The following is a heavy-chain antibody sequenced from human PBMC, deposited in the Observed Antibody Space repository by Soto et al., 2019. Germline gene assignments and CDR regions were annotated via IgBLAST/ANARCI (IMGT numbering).Heavy chain of an antibody. V-gene: IGHV4-34*01. CDR3: ARGVVIILGYYYYYRDV. Sequence: CETLSHTWTFYEECFSRYYPSWLLQTPWKGLEWIGEINHSGSTNYNPSLKSRVTISVDTSKNQFSLKLSSVTAADTAVYYCARGVVIILGYYYYYRDVWGKGTTVTVS. CDR1: EECFSRYY. D-gene: IGHD3-3*01. J-gene: IGHJ6*03. CDR2: INHSGST.